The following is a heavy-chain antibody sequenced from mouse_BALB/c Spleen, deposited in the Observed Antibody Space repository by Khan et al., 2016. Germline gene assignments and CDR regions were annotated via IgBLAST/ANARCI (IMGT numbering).Heavy chain of an antibody. V-gene: IGHV2-6-7*01. J-gene: IGHJ3*01. CDR1: GFSLTGFS. CDR2: IWGDGST. CDR3: ASDYDYDGGFAY. Sequence: GQLQAAGPGLVAPSQSLSITCTVSGFSLTGFSVNWVRQPPGKALEWLGMIWGDGSTDYNSGLKSRLSFSKDDSKSQVFLKMNSLQTDDTARYFCASDYDYDGGFAYWGQGTLVTVSA. D-gene: IGHD2-4*01.